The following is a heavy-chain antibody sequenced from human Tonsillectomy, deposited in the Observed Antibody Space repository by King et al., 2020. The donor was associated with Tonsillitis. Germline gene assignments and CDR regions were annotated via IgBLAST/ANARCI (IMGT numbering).Heavy chain of an antibody. J-gene: IGHJ4*02. D-gene: IGHD3-22*01. CDR2: ISDSGST. CDR3: AKSGPMIVVLTH. Sequence: VQLVESGGGLVQPGGSLRLSCAASGFTFRNYDMNWVRQAPGKGREWVSAISDSGSTFYADSVKGRFTISRDNSKNTLYLQMNSLRAEDTAVYYCAKSGPMIVVLTHWGQGTLVTVSS. CDR1: GFTFRNYD. V-gene: IGHV3-23*04.